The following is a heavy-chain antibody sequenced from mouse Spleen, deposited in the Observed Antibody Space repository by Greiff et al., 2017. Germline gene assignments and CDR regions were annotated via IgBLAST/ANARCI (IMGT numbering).Heavy chain of an antibody. Sequence: EVKLMESGGGLVKPGGSLKLSCAASGFTFSSYAMSWVRQTPEKRLEWVAAINSNGGSTYYPDTVKDRFTISRDNAKNTLYLQMSSLRSEDTALYYCARQNYFDYWGQGTTLTVSS. V-gene: IGHV5-6-2*01. CDR2: INSNGGST. CDR3: ARQNYFDY. CDR1: GFTFSSYA. J-gene: IGHJ2*01.